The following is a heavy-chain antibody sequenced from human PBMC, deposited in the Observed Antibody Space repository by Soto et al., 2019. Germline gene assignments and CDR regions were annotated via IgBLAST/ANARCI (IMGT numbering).Heavy chain of an antibody. CDR3: ARTRHYYDSSGYRPDAFDI. CDR2: IYPGDSDT. CDR1: GYSFTNYW. V-gene: IGHV5-51*03. J-gene: IGHJ3*02. D-gene: IGHD3-22*01. Sequence: GESLKISCKGSGYSFTNYWIGWVRQMLGKGLEWMGIIYPGDSDTRYSPSFQGQVTISADKSISTAYLQWSSLKDSDTAMYYCARTRHYYDSSGYRPDAFDIWGQGTMVTVSS.